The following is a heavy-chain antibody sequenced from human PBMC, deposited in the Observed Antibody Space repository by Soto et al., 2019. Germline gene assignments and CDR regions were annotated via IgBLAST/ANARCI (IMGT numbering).Heavy chain of an antibody. D-gene: IGHD5-18*01. CDR1: GYTFYSHS. Sequence: QAQLVQSGAEVKKPGASVKVSCKASGYTFYSHSISWVRQAPGQGLEWMGRINADYGNTQYAQKFRGRATMTTDTTTNKVYMELTNLRSDDTAVYYCARCIQGDYYYGMDVWGQGTTVTVSS. CDR3: ARCIQGDYYYGMDV. V-gene: IGHV1-18*01. CDR2: INADYGNT. J-gene: IGHJ6*02.